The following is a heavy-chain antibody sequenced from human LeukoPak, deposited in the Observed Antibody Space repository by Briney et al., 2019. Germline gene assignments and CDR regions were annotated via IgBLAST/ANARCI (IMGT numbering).Heavy chain of an antibody. V-gene: IGHV4-4*07. CDR2: IYNSGSN. D-gene: IGHD3-22*01. Sequence: PSETLSLTCTVSGDSISDYYWNWIRQSAGQGLEWIGRIYNSGSNNYNPSLKSRVIMSVDTSRNQISLKLSSVTAADTAVYYCARASYDSSGYYYFDYWGQGSLVTVSS. CDR3: ARASYDSSGYYYFDY. CDR1: GDSISDYY. J-gene: IGHJ4*02.